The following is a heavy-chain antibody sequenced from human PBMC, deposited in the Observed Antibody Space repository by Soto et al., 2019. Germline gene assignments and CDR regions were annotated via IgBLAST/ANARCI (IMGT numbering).Heavy chain of an antibody. V-gene: IGHV1-8*02. CDR1: GYTFSSFD. CDR3: ARSLSTKVGPDY. D-gene: IGHD2-2*01. J-gene: IGHJ4*02. Sequence: QVQLVQSGAEVQKPGASVKVSCKASGYTFSSFDVHWVRQATGQGVEWMGWMNPRSGDTVYAQKFQGRVTMTRDTSIGTAYMELRSLRSEDTAVYYCARSLSTKVGPDYWGPGSLVTVSS. CDR2: MNPRSGDT.